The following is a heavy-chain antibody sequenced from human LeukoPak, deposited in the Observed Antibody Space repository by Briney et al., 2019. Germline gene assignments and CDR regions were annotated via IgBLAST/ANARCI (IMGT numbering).Heavy chain of an antibody. D-gene: IGHD2-15*01. Sequence: GGSLRLSCAASGFTFSSYAMSWVRQAPGKGLEWVSAISGSGGSTYCADSVTGRFTISRDNSKNTLYLQMNSLRAEDTAVYYCAKFPGAAVVAATPLRYYGMDVWGQGTTVTVSS. J-gene: IGHJ6*02. CDR3: AKFPGAAVVAATPLRYYGMDV. CDR1: GFTFSSYA. CDR2: ISGSGGST. V-gene: IGHV3-23*01.